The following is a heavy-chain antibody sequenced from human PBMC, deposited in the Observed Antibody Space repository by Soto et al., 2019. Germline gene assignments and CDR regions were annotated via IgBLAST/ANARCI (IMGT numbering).Heavy chain of an antibody. D-gene: IGHD3-22*01. Sequence: GGSLRLSCAASGFTFSSYSMNWVRQAPGKGLEWVSSISSSSSYIYYADSVKGRFTISRDNAKNSLYLQMNSLRAEDTAVYYCARDSPLYYYDSSGYYYSRGGFDYWGQGTLVTVSS. CDR3: ARDSPLYYYDSSGYYYSRGGFDY. CDR1: GFTFSSYS. CDR2: ISSSSSYI. V-gene: IGHV3-21*01. J-gene: IGHJ4*02.